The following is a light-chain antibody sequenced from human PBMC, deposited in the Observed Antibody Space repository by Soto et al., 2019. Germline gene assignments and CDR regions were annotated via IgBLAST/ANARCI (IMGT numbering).Light chain of an antibody. CDR2: EVT. V-gene: IGLV2-23*02. CDR3: CSYAGNYTLI. CDR1: SNDVGSYNL. J-gene: IGLJ2*01. Sequence: QSVLTQPASVSGSPGQSITISCTGTSNDVGSYNLVSWYQHHPGKAPKLMIYEVTKRPSGVSNRFSGSKSGNTASLTISGLQAEDEGDFYCCSYAGNYTLIFGGGTKVTVL.